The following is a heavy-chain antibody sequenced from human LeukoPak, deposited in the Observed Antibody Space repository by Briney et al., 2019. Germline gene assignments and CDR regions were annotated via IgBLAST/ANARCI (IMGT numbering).Heavy chain of an antibody. CDR3: AKSDGTLPFDY. V-gene: IGHV3-9*01. Sequence: PGGSLRLSCAASGFTFDDYAMHWVQQAPGKGLEWVSGISWNSGSIGYADSVKGRFTISRDNAKNSLYLQMNSLRAEDTALYYCAKSDGTLPFDYWGQGTLVTVSS. J-gene: IGHJ4*02. CDR1: GFTFDDYA. D-gene: IGHD2-15*01. CDR2: ISWNSGSI.